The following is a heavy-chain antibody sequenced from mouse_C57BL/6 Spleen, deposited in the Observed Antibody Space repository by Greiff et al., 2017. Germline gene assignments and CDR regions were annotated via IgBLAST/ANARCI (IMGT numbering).Heavy chain of an antibody. CDR3: ARSGAYSSDAFYYAMDY. Sequence: VQLQQPGAELVKPGASVKLSCKASGYTFTSYWMPWVKQRPGRGLEWIGRIDPNSGGTKYNEKFKSKATLTVDTPSSTAYMPLSSLTSEDSAVXYWARSGAYSSDAFYYAMDYWGQGTSVTVSS. J-gene: IGHJ4*01. V-gene: IGHV1-72*01. CDR1: GYTFTSYW. CDR2: IDPNSGGT. D-gene: IGHD1-1*01.